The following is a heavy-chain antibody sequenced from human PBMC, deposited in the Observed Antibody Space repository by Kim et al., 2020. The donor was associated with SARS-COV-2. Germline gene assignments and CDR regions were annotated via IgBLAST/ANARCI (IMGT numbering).Heavy chain of an antibody. J-gene: IGHJ4*02. CDR2: IDPSGGGT. D-gene: IGHD3-10*01. CDR1: GYTFTSYY. Sequence: ASVKVSCKASGYTFTSYYMHWVRQAPGQGLEWMGIIDPSGGGTTYAQKFQGRVTMTRDTSTGTVYRELSSLRSEDTAVYYCAREMLRGVLYSNYFDYWGQGTLVTVSS. V-gene: IGHV1-46*01. CDR3: AREMLRGVLYSNYFDY.